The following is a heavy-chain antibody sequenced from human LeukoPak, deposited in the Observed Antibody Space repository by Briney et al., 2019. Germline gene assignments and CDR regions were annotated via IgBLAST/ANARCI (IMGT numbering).Heavy chain of an antibody. Sequence: PSETLSLTCAVSGYSISSGYYWSWIRQPPGKGLEWIGYIYYSGSTNYNPSLKSRVTISVDTSKNQFSLKLSSVTAADTAVYYCASLYGSGNTDVWGKGTTVTVSS. J-gene: IGHJ6*03. V-gene: IGHV4-61*01. CDR2: IYYSGST. CDR3: ASLYGSGNTDV. CDR1: GYSISSGYY. D-gene: IGHD3-10*01.